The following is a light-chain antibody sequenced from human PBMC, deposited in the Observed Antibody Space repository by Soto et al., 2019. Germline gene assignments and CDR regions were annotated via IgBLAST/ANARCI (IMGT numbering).Light chain of an antibody. J-gene: IGKJ4*01. CDR2: GAS. V-gene: IGKV3-20*01. CDR1: QSVSFSY. Sequence: ETVLTQSPATLSLSPGERATLSCWASQSVSFSYLAWYQQKPGQAPRLLIYGASSRAAGIPDRFSGSGSGTDFTLTISRLEPEDFATYYCQQYQSFSLTFGGGTRVEVK. CDR3: QQYQSFSLT.